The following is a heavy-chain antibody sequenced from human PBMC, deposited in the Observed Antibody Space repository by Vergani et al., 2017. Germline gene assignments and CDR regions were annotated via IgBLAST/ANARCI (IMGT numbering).Heavy chain of an antibody. Sequence: EVQLVESGGGLVQPGGSLRLSCAASGFTFSSYEMNWVRQAPGKGLEWVSYISSSGSTIYYADSVKGRFTISRDNAKNSLYLQMNSLRAEDTAVYYCARLSGTSSSPDLNYYYYGMDVWGQGTTVTVSS. V-gene: IGHV3-48*03. CDR1: GFTFSSYE. D-gene: IGHD6-6*01. CDR3: ARLSGTSSSPDLNYYYYGMDV. CDR2: ISSSGSTI. J-gene: IGHJ6*02.